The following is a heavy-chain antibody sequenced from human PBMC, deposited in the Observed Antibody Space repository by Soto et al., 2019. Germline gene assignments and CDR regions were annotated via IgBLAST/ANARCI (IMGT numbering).Heavy chain of an antibody. D-gene: IGHD3-10*01. Sequence: PGGSLRLSCAASGFTFSSYSMNWVRQAPGKGLEWVSSISSSSSYIYYADSVKGRFTISRDNAKNSLYLQMNSLRAEDTAVYYCARIVARGVIMDDYWGQGTLVTAPQ. J-gene: IGHJ4*02. CDR2: ISSSSSYI. CDR3: ARIVARGVIMDDY. CDR1: GFTFSSYS. V-gene: IGHV3-21*01.